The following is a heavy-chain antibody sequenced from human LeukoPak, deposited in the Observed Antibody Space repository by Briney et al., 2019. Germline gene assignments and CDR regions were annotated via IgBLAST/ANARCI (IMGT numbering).Heavy chain of an antibody. CDR2: IKPDGSEK. D-gene: IGHD3-10*01. CDR1: GFSFSSYW. CDR3: ARGDPLGDY. Sequence: GGSLRLSCAASGFSFSSYWMAWVRQAPGKGLEWVANIKPDGSEKKYGDSVKGRFTISRDNAKNSVYLQMSSLRAEETAVYYCARGDPLGDYWGQGTLVTVSS. V-gene: IGHV3-7*01. J-gene: IGHJ4*02.